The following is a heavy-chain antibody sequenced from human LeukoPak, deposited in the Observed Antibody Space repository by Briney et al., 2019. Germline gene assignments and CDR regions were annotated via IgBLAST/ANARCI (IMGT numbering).Heavy chain of an antibody. J-gene: IGHJ4*02. Sequence: ASVKVSCKASGYTFTGYYMHWVRQAPGQGLEWMGVINPSDHFTRYAQKFQGRVTMTRDLSTSTAYMELSRLRSDDTAVYYCARDPRRDGYNVWGQGTLVTVSS. D-gene: IGHD5-24*01. CDR2: INPSDHFT. CDR1: GYTFTGYY. CDR3: ARDPRRDGYNV. V-gene: IGHV1-46*01.